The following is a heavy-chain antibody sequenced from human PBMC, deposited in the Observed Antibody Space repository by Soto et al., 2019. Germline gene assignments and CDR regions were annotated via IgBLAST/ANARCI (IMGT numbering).Heavy chain of an antibody. D-gene: IGHD1-1*01. CDR3: ASGLGGANYYLDF. Sequence: SETLALTGPVSGSSSSDLYYWGWIRQSPGKGLEWIGGFYCCESTCYNPSLKSRVTISIDTSKNQFSLRLSSVTYADTAVYYCASGLGGANYYLDFWGQGFQVTGSS. CDR2: FYCCEST. J-gene: IGHJ4*02. V-gene: IGHV4-39*01. CDR1: GSSSSDLYY.